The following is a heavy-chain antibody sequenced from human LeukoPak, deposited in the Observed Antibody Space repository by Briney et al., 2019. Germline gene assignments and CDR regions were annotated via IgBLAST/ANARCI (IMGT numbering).Heavy chain of an antibody. CDR2: IYYSGST. V-gene: IGHV4-39*07. Sequence: SETLSLTCTVSGGSISRSSHYWGWIRQPPGKGLEWIGSIYYSGSTYYNPSLKSRVTISVDTSKNQFSLKLTSVTAADTAVYYCARAAWYYDSSGYSFSGPLDYWGQGTLVTVSS. CDR1: GGSISRSSHY. CDR3: ARAAWYYDSSGYSFSGPLDY. D-gene: IGHD3-22*01. J-gene: IGHJ4*02.